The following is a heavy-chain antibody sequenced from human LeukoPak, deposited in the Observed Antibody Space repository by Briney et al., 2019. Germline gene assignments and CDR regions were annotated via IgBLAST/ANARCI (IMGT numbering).Heavy chain of an antibody. V-gene: IGHV1-18*01. CDR3: ARDAYSSGWFDTYFDF. CDR1: GYTFTSYG. D-gene: IGHD6-19*01. Sequence: ASVKVSCKASGYTFTSYGISWVRQAPGQGLEWMGWINLDSGDTNYAQKFQGRVTMTRDTSTSTVYMELSSLRSDDTAIYYCARDAYSSGWFDTYFDFWGQGTLVTVSS. CDR2: INLDSGDT. J-gene: IGHJ4*02.